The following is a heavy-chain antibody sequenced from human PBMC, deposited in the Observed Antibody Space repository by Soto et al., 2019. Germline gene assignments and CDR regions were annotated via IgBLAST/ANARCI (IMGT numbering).Heavy chain of an antibody. V-gene: IGHV4-59*01. Sequence: SETLSLTCTVSGGSISTYYWNWIRQPPGKGLEWVGYTYYSGSTNYNPSLRSRVTISVDTSKNQFSLRLRSVTAADTAVYYCARNLDGYNPYIFDYWGRGTLVTVSS. J-gene: IGHJ4*01. CDR2: TYYSGST. D-gene: IGHD5-12*01. CDR3: ARNLDGYNPYIFDY. CDR1: GGSISTYY.